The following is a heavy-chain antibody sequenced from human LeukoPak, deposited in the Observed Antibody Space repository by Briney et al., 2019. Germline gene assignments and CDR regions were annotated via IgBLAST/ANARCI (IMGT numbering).Heavy chain of an antibody. CDR2: ISGSGDTT. J-gene: IGHJ4*02. Sequence: GGSLRLSCAASGFTFSSYSMNWVRQAPGKGLEWVSTISGSGDTTYYADSVKGRFTISRDNSKNTLYLQMNSLRAEDTAVYYCAKADGSMTGSCFDYWGQGTLVTVSS. CDR3: AKADGSMTGSCFDY. D-gene: IGHD1-14*01. CDR1: GFTFSSYS. V-gene: IGHV3-23*01.